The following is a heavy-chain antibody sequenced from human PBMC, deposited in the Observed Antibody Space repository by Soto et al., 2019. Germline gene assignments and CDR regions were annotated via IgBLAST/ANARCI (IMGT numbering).Heavy chain of an antibody. CDR1: GGSISSSSYY. D-gene: IGHD4-17*01. CDR3: ARHRRTTVVTRWAAGPRSNFDY. CDR2: IYYSGST. J-gene: IGHJ4*02. Sequence: PSETLSLTCTVSGGSISSSSYYWGWIRQPPGKGLEWIGSIYYSGSTYYNPSLKSRVTISVDTSKNQFSLKLSSVTAADTAVYYCARHRRTTVVTRWAAGPRSNFDYWGQGTLVTVSS. V-gene: IGHV4-39*01.